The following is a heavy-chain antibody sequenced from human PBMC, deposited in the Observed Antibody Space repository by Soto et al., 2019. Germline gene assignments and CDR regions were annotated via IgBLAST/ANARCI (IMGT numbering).Heavy chain of an antibody. CDR1: GYIIKNYW. CDR2: IFPDDSDT. J-gene: IGHJ4*02. D-gene: IGHD3-16*01. V-gene: IGHV5-51*01. Sequence: GESLKISCKASGYIIKNYWIGWVRQMPGQGLEWLGIIFPDDSDTRYSPSFQGHVTISVDKSISTAYVQWSSLKASDSAIYYCFRGGVTSRTFDYWGQGTLVTVSS. CDR3: FRGGVTSRTFDY.